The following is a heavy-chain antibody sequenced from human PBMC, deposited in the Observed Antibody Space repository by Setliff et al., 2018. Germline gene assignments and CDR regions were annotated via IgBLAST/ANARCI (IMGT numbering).Heavy chain of an antibody. CDR2: INHSGST. Sequence: SETLSLTCAVYGGSFSGYYWSWIRQPPGKGLEWIGEINHSGSTNSNPSLKSRVTISVDTSKNQFSLKLSSVTAADTAVYYCARVAGAYYFDYWGQGTLVTVSS. CDR3: ARVAGAYYFDY. CDR1: GGSFSGYY. V-gene: IGHV4-34*01. J-gene: IGHJ4*02. D-gene: IGHD7-27*01.